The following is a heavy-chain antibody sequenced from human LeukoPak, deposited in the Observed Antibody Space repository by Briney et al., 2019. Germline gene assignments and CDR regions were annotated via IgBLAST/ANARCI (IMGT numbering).Heavy chain of an antibody. D-gene: IGHD1-26*01. CDR1: GGTFSSYA. Sequence: SVKVSCKASGGTFSSYAISWVRQAPGQGLEWMGRIIPILGIANHAQKFQGRVTITADKSTSTAYMELSSLRSEDTAVYYCARASTIVGATNYWGQGTLVTVSS. V-gene: IGHV1-69*04. J-gene: IGHJ4*02. CDR3: ARASTIVGATNY. CDR2: IIPILGIA.